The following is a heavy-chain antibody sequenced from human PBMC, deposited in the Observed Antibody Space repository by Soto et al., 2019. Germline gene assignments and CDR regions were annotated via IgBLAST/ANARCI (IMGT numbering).Heavy chain of an antibody. D-gene: IGHD6-6*01. CDR1: GFSFSTYG. J-gene: IGHJ6*02. CDR2: ISNDGSNK. Sequence: QVQMVESGGGVVQPGRSLRLSCAASGFSFSTYGMHWVRQAPGKGLEWMAVISNDGSNKYYADSVKGRFTISRDNSKDTLFLQMNSLRGEDTAVYYCEKVVRADSTSSNFYYYSGMDVWGQGTTVTVSS. V-gene: IGHV3-30*18. CDR3: EKVVRADSTSSNFYYYSGMDV.